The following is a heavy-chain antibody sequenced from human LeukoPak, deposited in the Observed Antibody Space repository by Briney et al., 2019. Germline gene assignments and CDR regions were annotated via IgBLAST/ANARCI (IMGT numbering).Heavy chain of an antibody. D-gene: IGHD1-1*01. J-gene: IGHJ4*02. V-gene: IGHV4-4*07. CDR3: ASSPTRYGRTALFDY. CDR1: GGSISSYY. CDR2: IYTSGST. Sequence: SETLSLTCTVSGGSISSYYWSWIRQPAGKGLEWIGRIYTSGSTNYNPSLKSRVTMSVDTSKNQFSLQLSSVTAADTAVYYCASSPTRYGRTALFDYWGQGTLVTVSS.